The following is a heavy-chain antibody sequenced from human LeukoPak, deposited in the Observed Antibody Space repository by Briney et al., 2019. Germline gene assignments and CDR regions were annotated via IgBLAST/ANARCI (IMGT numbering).Heavy chain of an antibody. CDR1: GFTFSGYS. D-gene: IGHD1-20*01. V-gene: IGHV3-21*01. CDR3: ARRRYNWNAIDY. Sequence: PGGSLRLSCTASGFTFSGYSMNWVRQAPGKGLEWVSSISSSSSYIYYADSVKGRFTISRDNAKNSLYLQMNSLRAEDTAVYYCARRRYNWNAIDYWGQGTLVTVSS. J-gene: IGHJ4*02. CDR2: ISSSSSYI.